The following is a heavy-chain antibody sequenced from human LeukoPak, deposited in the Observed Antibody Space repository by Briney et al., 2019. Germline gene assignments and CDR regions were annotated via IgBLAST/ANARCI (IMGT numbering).Heavy chain of an antibody. Sequence: GGSLRLSCAASGFTLIAYAMSWVRPAPGKGLEWGSAISGSAYYTSYAGSVKGRFTISRDNSKNTLYLQMNSLRAEDTALYYCAKHKVATKVKDYWGQGTLVTVSS. CDR2: ISGSAYYT. J-gene: IGHJ4*02. CDR1: GFTLIAYA. V-gene: IGHV3-23*01. CDR3: AKHKVATKVKDY. D-gene: IGHD3-22*01.